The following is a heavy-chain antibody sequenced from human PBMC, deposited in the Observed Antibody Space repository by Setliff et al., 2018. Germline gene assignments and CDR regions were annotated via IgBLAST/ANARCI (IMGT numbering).Heavy chain of an antibody. D-gene: IGHD3-16*01. V-gene: IGHV4-59*01. CDR2: IYYSGST. CDR1: GGSISSYY. CDR3: ARLRGAFDY. J-gene: IGHJ4*02. Sequence: PSETLSLTCTVSGGSISSYYWSLIRQPPGKRLEWIGYIYYSGSTNYNPSLESRVTISVDTSKNQFSLRLNSATAADTAVYYCARLRGAFDYWGQGTLVTVSS.